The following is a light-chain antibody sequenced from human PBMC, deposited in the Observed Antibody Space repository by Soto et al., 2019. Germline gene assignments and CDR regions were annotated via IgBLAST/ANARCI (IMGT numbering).Light chain of an antibody. CDR1: QSVSSY. V-gene: IGKV3-11*01. CDR3: QQRSNWPYT. Sequence: EIVLTQSPATLSLSPGERATLSCRASQSVSSYLAWYQQKPGQAPRLLIYDASSRATGIPARFSGSGSGTDFTLTISSLGPEDFAVYYCQQRSNWPYTFGQGTKLEIK. J-gene: IGKJ2*01. CDR2: DAS.